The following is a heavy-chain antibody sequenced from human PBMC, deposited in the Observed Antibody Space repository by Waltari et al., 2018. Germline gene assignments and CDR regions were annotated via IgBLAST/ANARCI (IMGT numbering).Heavy chain of an antibody. V-gene: IGHV2-5*01. CDR2: IYWNDDK. CDR3: AHRPTGFGLSIISGFDP. J-gene: IGHJ5*02. D-gene: IGHD3-3*01. CDR1: GFSLSTTGVG. Sequence: QITLKESGPTLVRPTQTLTLTCTFSGFSLSTTGVGVGWIRQPPGKALEWLARIYWNDDKRYSPSLKIKLTSTKDTSKNQVVLTMTNIDPVHTATYYCAHRPTGFGLSIISGFDPWGQGTLVTVSS.